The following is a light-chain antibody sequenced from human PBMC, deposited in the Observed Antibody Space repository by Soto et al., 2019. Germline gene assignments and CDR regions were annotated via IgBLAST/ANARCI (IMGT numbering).Light chain of an antibody. Sequence: DIQMTQSPSSLSASIGDRVTITCRASQYISSWLAWYQQKPGKAPKLLMFDTFSLESGVPSRFSGSRSGTEFTLTISSLQPDDYATYCCQQYNSYSPLTFGGGTKVEIK. J-gene: IGKJ4*01. V-gene: IGKV1-5*01. CDR1: QYISSW. CDR3: QQYNSYSPLT. CDR2: DTF.